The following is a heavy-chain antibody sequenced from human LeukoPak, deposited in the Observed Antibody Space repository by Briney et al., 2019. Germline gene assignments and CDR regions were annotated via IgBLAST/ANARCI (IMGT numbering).Heavy chain of an antibody. D-gene: IGHD3-22*01. J-gene: IGHJ4*02. CDR1: GCTFTSYA. CDR3: ARYVRAYYYDSSGYSLFDY. V-gene: IGHV1-3*01. CDR2: INAGNGNT. Sequence: ASVKVSCKASGCTFTSYAMHWVRQAPGQRLEWMGWINAGNGNTKYSQKFQGRVTITRDTSASTAYMELSSLRSEDTAVYYCARYVRAYYYDSSGYSLFDYWGQGTLVTVSS.